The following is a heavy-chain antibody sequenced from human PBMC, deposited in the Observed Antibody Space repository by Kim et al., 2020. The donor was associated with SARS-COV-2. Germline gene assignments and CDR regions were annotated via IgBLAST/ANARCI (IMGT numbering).Heavy chain of an antibody. CDR3: AKIRWDFTDYGMDV. D-gene: IGHD2-8*02. Sequence: GGSLRLSCAASGFTFDDYAMHWVRQAPGKGLEWVSGISCNSGSIGYADSVKGRFTISRDNAKNSLYLQMNSLRAEDTALYYCAKIRWDFTDYGMDVWGQGTTVTVSS. J-gene: IGHJ6*02. CDR2: ISCNSGSI. V-gene: IGHV3-9*01. CDR1: GFTFDDYA.